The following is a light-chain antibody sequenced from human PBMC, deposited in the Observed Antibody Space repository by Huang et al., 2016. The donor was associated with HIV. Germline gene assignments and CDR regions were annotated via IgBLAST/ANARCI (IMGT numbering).Light chain of an antibody. J-gene: IGKJ1*01. CDR1: QSISSS. Sequence: DIQMTQSPSTLSASVGDRVTITFRASQSISSSLAWYQQKPGKAPKLLIYKTSTLHSGVPSRFSGRGSGTEFTLTISSLQLDDFATYYCQQYNSFPGTFGQGTKVEIK. V-gene: IGKV1-5*03. CDR2: KTS. CDR3: QQYNSFPGT.